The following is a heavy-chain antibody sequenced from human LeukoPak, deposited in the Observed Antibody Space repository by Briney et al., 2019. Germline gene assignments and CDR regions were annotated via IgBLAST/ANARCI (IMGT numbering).Heavy chain of an antibody. J-gene: IGHJ3*02. CDR1: GYDFSSYW. D-gene: IGHD3-10*01. Sequence: GESLKISCKTSGYDFSSYWIGWVRQMPGKGLEWMGIIYPGDSDIRYSPSFQGQVTISADKSISTAYLQWSSLKASDTAMYYCAKPLTYYYGSGSYDDAFDIWGQGTMVTVSS. V-gene: IGHV5-51*01. CDR3: AKPLTYYYGSGSYDDAFDI. CDR2: IYPGDSDI.